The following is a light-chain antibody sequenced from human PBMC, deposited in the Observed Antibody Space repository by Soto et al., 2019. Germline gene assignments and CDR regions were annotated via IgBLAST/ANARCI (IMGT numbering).Light chain of an antibody. CDR3: HQSYSFPAIT. J-gene: IGKJ5*01. CDR1: QGISSY. V-gene: IGKV1-8*01. Sequence: AIRMTHSPSSFSASTGDRVTITCRASQGISSYLAWYQQKPGKAPKLLIYAASTLQSGVPSRFSGSGSGTDFTLTISSLQPEDFAAYYCHQSYSFPAITFGQGTRLEIK. CDR2: AAS.